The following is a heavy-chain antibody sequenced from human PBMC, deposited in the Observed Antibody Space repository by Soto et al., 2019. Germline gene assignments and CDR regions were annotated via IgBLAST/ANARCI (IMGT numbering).Heavy chain of an antibody. D-gene: IGHD2-15*01. CDR2: IFHSGST. CDR1: GGSISSGDFS. V-gene: IGHV4-30-2*01. J-gene: IGHJ5*02. CDR3: ARGSGVAAQGELDP. Sequence: PSETLYLTCAVSGGSISSGDFSWNWIRQPPGKGLEWIGYIFHSGSTYYNPSLKSRITMSVDRSKSQFSLKLTSVTAADTAVYYCARGSGVAAQGELDPWGQGTLVTVSS.